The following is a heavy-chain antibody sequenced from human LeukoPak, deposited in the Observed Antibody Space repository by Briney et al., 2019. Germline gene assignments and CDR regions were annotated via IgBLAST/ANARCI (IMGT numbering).Heavy chain of an antibody. Sequence: GGSLRLSCAASGFTFNNYCMNWVRQAPGKGLEWVGRIKSKTDGETTDYAAPVKGRFTVSRDDSKNTLYLQMNSLKTEDTAVYYCTPLAASNARYFQHWGQGTLVTVSS. J-gene: IGHJ1*01. CDR3: TPLAASNARYFQH. CDR1: GFTFNNYC. V-gene: IGHV3-15*07. D-gene: IGHD1-1*01. CDR2: IKSKTDGETT.